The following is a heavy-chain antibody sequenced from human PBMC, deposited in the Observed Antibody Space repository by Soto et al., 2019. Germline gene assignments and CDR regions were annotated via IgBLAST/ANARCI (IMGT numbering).Heavy chain of an antibody. CDR2: ISGSGGST. V-gene: IGHV3-23*01. Sequence: GGSLRLSCAASGFTFSSYAMSWVRQAPGKGLEWVSAISGSGGSTYYADSVKGRFTISRDNSKNTLYLQMNSLRAEDTAVYYCAKESGYYTGPQNWFDPWGQGTLVTVSS. D-gene: IGHD3-3*01. CDR3: AKESGYYTGPQNWFDP. J-gene: IGHJ5*02. CDR1: GFTFSSYA.